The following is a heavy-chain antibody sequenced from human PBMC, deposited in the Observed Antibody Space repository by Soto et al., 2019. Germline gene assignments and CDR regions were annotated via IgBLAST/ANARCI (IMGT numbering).Heavy chain of an antibody. CDR3: AGHDKFGGLGGGMAV. J-gene: IGHJ6*02. CDR1: GYSFTSYW. V-gene: IGHV5-51*01. CDR2: IYPGDSDT. Sequence: CESLKISCKGSGYSFTSYWIGWVRQMPGKGLEWMGIIYPGDSDTRYSPSFQGQVTISADKSISTAYLQWSSLKASDTAMYYCAGHDKFGGLGGGMAVWGQETTVTVSS. D-gene: IGHD3-10*01.